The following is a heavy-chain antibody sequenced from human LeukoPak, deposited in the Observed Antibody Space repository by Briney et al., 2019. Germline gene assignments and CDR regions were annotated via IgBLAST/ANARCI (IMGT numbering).Heavy chain of an antibody. J-gene: IGHJ5*02. CDR1: GFTFSSYA. CDR2: ISSNGGST. D-gene: IGHD3-10*01. Sequence: GGSLRLSCAASGFTFSSYAMHWVRQAPGKGLEYVSAISSNGGSTYYANSVKGRFTISRDNSKNTLYLQMGSLRAEDMAVYYCARSPSMVRGVIGNWFDPWGQGTPVTVSS. CDR3: ARSPSMVRGVIGNWFDP. V-gene: IGHV3-64*01.